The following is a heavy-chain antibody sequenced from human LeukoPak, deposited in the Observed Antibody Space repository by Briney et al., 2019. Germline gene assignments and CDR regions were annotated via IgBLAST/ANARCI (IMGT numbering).Heavy chain of an antibody. D-gene: IGHD4-17*01. V-gene: IGHV3-7*03. Sequence: GGSLRLSCAASGFTFSSYWMSWVRQAPGKGLEWVANIEQDGSEKYYVDSVKGRFTISRDNAKNSLYLQMNSLRAEDTAVYYCARDGDTVTHHDAFDIWGQGTMVTVSS. J-gene: IGHJ3*02. CDR2: IEQDGSEK. CDR3: ARDGDTVTHHDAFDI. CDR1: GFTFSSYW.